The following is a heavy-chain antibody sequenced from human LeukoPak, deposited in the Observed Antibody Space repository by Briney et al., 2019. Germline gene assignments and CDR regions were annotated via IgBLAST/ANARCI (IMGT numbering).Heavy chain of an antibody. V-gene: IGHV4-4*07. CDR1: GGSISSYY. D-gene: IGHD4-4*01. Sequence: PSATLSLTCTDSGGSISSYYWSWIRQPARKGLEWIGRIYTSGSTNYNPSLKSRVTMSVDTSKIQFSLMLRSVTAAGTVVYYCARDTDYYYGMDVWGQGTTVTVSS. CDR3: ARDTDYYYGMDV. J-gene: IGHJ6*02. CDR2: IYTSGST.